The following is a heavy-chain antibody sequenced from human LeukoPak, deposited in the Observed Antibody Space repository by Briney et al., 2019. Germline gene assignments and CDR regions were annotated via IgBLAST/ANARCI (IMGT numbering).Heavy chain of an antibody. CDR1: GYTFTGYY. J-gene: IGHJ6*03. CDR2: INPNSGGT. D-gene: IGHD2-2*01. CDR3: ARGVRVPAAGWGLPRYYYYYMDV. V-gene: IGHV1-2*02. Sequence: GASVKVSCKASGYTFTGYYMHWVRQAPGQGLEWMGWINPNSGGTNYAQKFQGRVTMTRDTSISTAYMELSRLRSDDTAVYYCARGVRVPAAGWGLPRYYYYYMDVWGKGTTVTISS.